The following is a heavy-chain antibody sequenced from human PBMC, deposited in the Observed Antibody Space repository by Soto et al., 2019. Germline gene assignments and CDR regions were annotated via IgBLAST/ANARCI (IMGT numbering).Heavy chain of an antibody. CDR3: AMSSTSAKRGTSPPNWFDP. J-gene: IGHJ5*02. V-gene: IGHV4-38-2*01. CDR1: GYSITSGYF. CDR2: FYYGGTT. D-gene: IGHD2-2*01. Sequence: PSETLSLTCAVSGYSITSGYFWGWIRQPPGKGLEWIASFYYGGTTYYNPSLQSRVTISVDTSENHFSLHLSSVTAADTAVYFCAMSSTSAKRGTSPPNWFDPWGRGTLVTVSS.